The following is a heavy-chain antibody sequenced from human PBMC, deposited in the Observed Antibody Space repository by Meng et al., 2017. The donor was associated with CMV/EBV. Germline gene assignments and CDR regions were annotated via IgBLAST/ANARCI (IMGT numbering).Heavy chain of an antibody. V-gene: IGHV3-21*01. CDR2: ISSSSSYI. J-gene: IGHJ4*02. Sequence: ADNGFTVRSNSRNWVRQAPGKGLEWVSSISSSSSYIYYAEAVKSRFTISRENAKNSLYLQMNSLGAEDTAVYYCARKRWGNGGNSGYWGQGTLVTVS. CDR3: ARKRWGNGGNSGY. CDR1: GFTVRSNS. D-gene: IGHD4-23*01.